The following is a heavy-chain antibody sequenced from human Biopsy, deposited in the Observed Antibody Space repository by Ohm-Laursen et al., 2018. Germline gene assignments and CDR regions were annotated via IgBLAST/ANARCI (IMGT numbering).Heavy chain of an antibody. CDR3: VSIFHTNNERRPFDM. CDR1: GVSIRGYY. Sequence: SETLSLTCAVSGVSIRGYYWSWVRRPAGRGLEWIGRVYVGGSNNYNPSLRSRVSLSVDTSKNQFSLMLNGVTAADTAVYYCVSIFHTNNERRPFDMWGQGTMVAVSA. D-gene: IGHD2-21*01. CDR2: VYVGGSN. V-gene: IGHV4-4*07. J-gene: IGHJ3*02.